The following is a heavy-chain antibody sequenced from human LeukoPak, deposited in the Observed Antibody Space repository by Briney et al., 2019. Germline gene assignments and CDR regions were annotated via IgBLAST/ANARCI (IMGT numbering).Heavy chain of an antibody. J-gene: IGHJ4*02. CDR1: GFTFSSYA. Sequence: PGGSLRLSCAASGFTFSSYAMHWVRQAPGKGLEWVAVISYDGSNKYYADSVKGRFTISRDNSKNTLYLQMNSLRPEDRAVYFCAKERLGYFDYWGQGILATVSS. CDR3: AKERLGYFDY. V-gene: IGHV3-30-3*01. D-gene: IGHD6-19*01. CDR2: ISYDGSNK.